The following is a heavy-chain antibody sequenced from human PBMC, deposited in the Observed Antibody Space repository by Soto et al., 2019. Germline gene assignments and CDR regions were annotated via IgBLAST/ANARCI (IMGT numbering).Heavy chain of an antibody. V-gene: IGHV4-61*08. Sequence: SGPTLVNPTQTLTLTCTFSGFSLSTSGMCVSWIRQPPGKGLEWIGYIYYSGSTNYNPSLKSRVTISVDTSKNQFSLKLSSVTAADTAVYYCARVAHPYGSGSYAGWFDPWGQ. CDR3: ARVAHPYGSGSYAGWFDP. CDR2: IYYSGST. J-gene: IGHJ5*02. CDR1: GFSLSTSGMC. D-gene: IGHD3-10*01.